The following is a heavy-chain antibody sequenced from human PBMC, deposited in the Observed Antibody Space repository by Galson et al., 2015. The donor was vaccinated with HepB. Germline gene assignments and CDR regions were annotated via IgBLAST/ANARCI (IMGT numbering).Heavy chain of an antibody. CDR2: ISGSGGST. J-gene: IGHJ6*03. D-gene: IGHD6-19*01. V-gene: IGHV3-23*01. CDR3: ARDSPLWIAVAGTDYYYYYMDV. CDR1: GFTFSSYA. Sequence: SLRLSCAASGFTFSSYAMSWVRQAPGKGLEGVSAISGSGGSTYYADSVKGRFTISRDNSKNTLYLQMNSLRAEDTAVYYCARDSPLWIAVAGTDYYYYYMDVWGKGTTVTVSS.